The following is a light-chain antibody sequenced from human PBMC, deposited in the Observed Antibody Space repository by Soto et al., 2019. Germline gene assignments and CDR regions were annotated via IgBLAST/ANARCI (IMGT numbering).Light chain of an antibody. Sequence: DIQWTQSPSFLSASVGDRVTITCRASRGISSSLAWYQQKPGKAPKLLIYAASTLQSGVPPRFSGSGSETEFTLTISSLQPEDFATYYCQQLNSYPLFGPGTKVDIK. CDR3: QQLNSYPL. CDR2: AAS. CDR1: RGISSS. J-gene: IGKJ3*01. V-gene: IGKV1-9*01.